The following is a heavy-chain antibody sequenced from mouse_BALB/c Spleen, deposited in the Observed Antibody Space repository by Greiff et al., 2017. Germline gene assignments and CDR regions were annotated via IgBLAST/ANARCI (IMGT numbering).Heavy chain of an antibody. D-gene: IGHD2-10*02. J-gene: IGHJ3*01. CDR2: IWGDGST. CDR1: GFSLTGYG. Sequence: QVQLKESGPGLVAPSQSLSITCTVSGFSLTGYGVNWVRQPPGKGLEWLGMIWGDGSTDYNSALKSRMIISKDNSKSQVFLKMNSLQTDDTTRYYCARGYGNYPWFAYWGQGTLVTVSA. V-gene: IGHV2-6-7*01. CDR3: ARGYGNYPWFAY.